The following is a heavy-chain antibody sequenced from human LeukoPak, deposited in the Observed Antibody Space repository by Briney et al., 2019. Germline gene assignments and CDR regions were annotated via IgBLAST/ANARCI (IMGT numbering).Heavy chain of an antibody. Sequence: ASVKVSCKASGYTFTSYDINWVRQATGQGLEWMGWMNPNSGNTGYAQKFQSRVTITRNTSISTAYMELSSLRSEDTAVYYCARVRWEFCSSTSCPLDYWGQGTLVTVSS. D-gene: IGHD2-2*01. CDR1: GYTFTSYD. CDR2: MNPNSGNT. V-gene: IGHV1-8*03. J-gene: IGHJ4*02. CDR3: ARVRWEFCSSTSCPLDY.